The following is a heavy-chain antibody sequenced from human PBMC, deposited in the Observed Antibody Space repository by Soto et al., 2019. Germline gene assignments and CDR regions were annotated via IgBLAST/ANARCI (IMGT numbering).Heavy chain of an antibody. V-gene: IGHV3-7*05. J-gene: IGHJ4*02. CDR2: IKQDGSEK. D-gene: IGHD2-15*01. Sequence: EVHLVESGGGLGQPGGSLRLSCAASGFTFSSYWMSWVRQAPGKGLEWVANIKQDGSEKYYVDSVKGRFTISRDNPKNSLYLQLNSLRAEGTAVYYCARDLISATGFDYWGQGTLVTVSS. CDR3: ARDLISATGFDY. CDR1: GFTFSSYW.